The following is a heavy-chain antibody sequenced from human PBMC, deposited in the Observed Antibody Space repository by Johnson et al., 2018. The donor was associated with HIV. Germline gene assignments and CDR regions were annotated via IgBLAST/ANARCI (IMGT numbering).Heavy chain of an antibody. CDR1: GFTFSSYG. CDR2: IRYDGSNK. CDR3: ARVNGGAFDI. D-gene: IGHD4-23*01. J-gene: IGHJ3*02. Sequence: QVQLVESGGGVVQPGGSLRLSCAASGFTFSSYGMHWVRQAPGKGLEWVAFIRYDGSNKYYADSVKGRFTISRDNSKNTLYLQMNSLRAEDTAVYYCARVNGGAFDIWGQGTMVTVSS. V-gene: IGHV3-30*02.